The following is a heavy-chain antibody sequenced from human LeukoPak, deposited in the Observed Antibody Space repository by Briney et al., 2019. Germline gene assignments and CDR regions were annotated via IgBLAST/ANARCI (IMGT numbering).Heavy chain of an antibody. V-gene: IGHV1-18*01. CDR1: GYTFISYG. D-gene: IGHD3-3*01. Sequence: ASVKVSCKASGYTFISYGISWVRQAPGQGLEWMGWISAYNGNTNYAQKLQGRVTMTTDTSTSTAYMELRSLRSDDTAVYYCARTEGPRFLEWLSLDVWGKGTTVTVSS. CDR2: ISAYNGNT. CDR3: ARTEGPRFLEWLSLDV. J-gene: IGHJ6*04.